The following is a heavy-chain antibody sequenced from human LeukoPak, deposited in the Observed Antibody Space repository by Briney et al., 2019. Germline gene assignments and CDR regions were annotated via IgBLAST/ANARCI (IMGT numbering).Heavy chain of an antibody. CDR1: GFPFSSYW. Sequence: GSLRLSCVASGFPFSSYWMTWVRQAPGKGLEWVANKKQDGSKKSYVDSVKGRLTISRDNAKNSLYLQMNSLRAEDTAIYYCTRVGYIDGGIDYWGQGTLVTVSS. CDR3: TRVGYIDGGIDY. J-gene: IGHJ4*02. CDR2: KKQDGSKK. D-gene: IGHD5-24*01. V-gene: IGHV3-7*04.